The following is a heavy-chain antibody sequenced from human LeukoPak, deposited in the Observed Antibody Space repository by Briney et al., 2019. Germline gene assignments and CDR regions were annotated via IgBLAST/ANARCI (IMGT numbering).Heavy chain of an antibody. V-gene: IGHV3-74*01. Sequence: GGSLRLSCAASGSTFTSYWMHWVRQVPGKGLVWIAHVSPDGRRTDYADSVKGRFTVSRDNTNHILYLQMNSLTADDTAVYYCARVLSYFGSGSYPAYWGQGTLVTVSS. CDR2: VSPDGRRT. J-gene: IGHJ4*02. CDR3: ARVLSYFGSGSYPAY. D-gene: IGHD3-10*01. CDR1: GSTFTSYW.